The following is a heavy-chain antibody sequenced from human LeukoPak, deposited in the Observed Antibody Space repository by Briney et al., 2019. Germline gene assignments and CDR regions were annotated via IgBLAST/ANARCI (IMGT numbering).Heavy chain of an antibody. CDR3: AKDSWGYRYGHFDY. CDR2: ISGSGGST. D-gene: IGHD5-18*01. J-gene: IGHJ4*02. Sequence: VGSLRLSCAASGFTFSSYAMSWVRQAPGKGLEWVSAISGSGGSTYYADSVKGRFTISRDNSKNTLYLQMNSLRAGDTAVYYCAKDSWGYRYGHFDYWGQGTLVTVSS. V-gene: IGHV3-23*01. CDR1: GFTFSSYA.